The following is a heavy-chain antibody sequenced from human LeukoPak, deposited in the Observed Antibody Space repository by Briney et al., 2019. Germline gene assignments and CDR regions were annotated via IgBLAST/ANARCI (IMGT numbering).Heavy chain of an antibody. CDR2: IYYSGST. D-gene: IGHD6-13*01. V-gene: IGHV4-61*01. CDR1: GGSVSSGSYY. Sequence: SETLSLTCTVSGGSVSSGSYYWSWIRQPPGKGLEWIGYIYYSGSTNYNPSLKSRVTISVDTSKSQFSLKLSSVTAADTAAYYCARVRAAAAPFDYWGQGTLVTVSS. CDR3: ARVRAAAAPFDY. J-gene: IGHJ4*02.